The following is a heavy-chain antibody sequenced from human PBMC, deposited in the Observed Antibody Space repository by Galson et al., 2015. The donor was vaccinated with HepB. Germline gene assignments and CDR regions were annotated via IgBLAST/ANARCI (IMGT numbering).Heavy chain of an antibody. CDR3: TRHDMMTFGGVIAYDYYYGMDV. V-gene: IGHV3-73*01. CDR2: IRSKTNNYAT. J-gene: IGHJ6*02. CDR1: GFTFSGSA. D-gene: IGHD3-16*02. Sequence: SLRLSCAASGFTFSGSAIHWVRQASGKGLEWVGRIRSKTNNYATAYAASVRGRFTISRDDSKSTAYLQMNSLKTEDTAVYYCTRHDMMTFGGVIAYDYYYGMDVWGQGTTVTVSS.